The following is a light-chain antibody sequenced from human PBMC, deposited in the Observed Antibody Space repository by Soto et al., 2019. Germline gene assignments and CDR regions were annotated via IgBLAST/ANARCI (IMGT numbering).Light chain of an antibody. Sequence: QSVLPQPPSASGTPGQRVTISCSGSSSNIGSNTVNWYHQLPGTAPKLLIYSNDQRPSGVPDRFSGSKSGTSASLAISGLQSEDEADYHCAAWDDSLNGVVFGGGTKVTVL. J-gene: IGLJ2*01. V-gene: IGLV1-44*01. CDR2: SND. CDR3: AAWDDSLNGVV. CDR1: SSNIGSNT.